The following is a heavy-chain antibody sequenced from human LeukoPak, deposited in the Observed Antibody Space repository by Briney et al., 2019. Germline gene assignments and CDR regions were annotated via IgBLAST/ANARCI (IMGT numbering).Heavy chain of an antibody. V-gene: IGHV1-18*01. Sequence: ASVKVSCKASGYTFTSYGISWVRQAPGQGLEWMGWISAYNGNTNYAQKLQSRVTMTTDTSTSTAYMELRSLRSDDTAVYYCARDGMNGSGSYYSRYYYGMDVWGQGTTVTVSS. CDR2: ISAYNGNT. CDR1: GYTFTSYG. CDR3: ARDGMNGSGSYYSRYYYGMDV. D-gene: IGHD3-10*01. J-gene: IGHJ6*02.